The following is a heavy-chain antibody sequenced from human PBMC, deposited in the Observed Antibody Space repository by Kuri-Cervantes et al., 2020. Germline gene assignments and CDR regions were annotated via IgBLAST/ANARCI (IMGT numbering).Heavy chain of an antibody. V-gene: IGHV1-69*02. D-gene: IGHD5-24*01. CDR3: ARIRDGYSYYFDY. CDR2: IIPILGIA. J-gene: IGHJ4*02. Sequence: SVKVSCKASGGTFSSYTISWVRQAPGQGLEWMGRIIPILGIANYAQKFQGRVTITADKSTSTAYMELSSLRSEDTAVYYCARIRDGYSYYFDYWGQGNLVPGSS. CDR1: GGTFSSYT.